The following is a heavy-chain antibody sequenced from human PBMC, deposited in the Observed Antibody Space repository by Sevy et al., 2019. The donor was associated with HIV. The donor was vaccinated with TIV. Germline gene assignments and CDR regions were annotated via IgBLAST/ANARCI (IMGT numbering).Heavy chain of an antibody. CDR1: GFTFGDYA. D-gene: IGHD3-22*01. CDR2: IRSKAYGGTT. V-gene: IGHV3-49*03. J-gene: IGHJ4*02. Sequence: GSLRLSCTASGFTFGDYAMSWFRQAPGKGLEWVGFIRSKAYGGTTEYAASVKGRFTISRDDSKSIAYLQMNSLKTEDTAVYYCTSDYYDSSGYYSPAGYWGQGTLVTVSS. CDR3: TSDYYDSSGYYSPAGY.